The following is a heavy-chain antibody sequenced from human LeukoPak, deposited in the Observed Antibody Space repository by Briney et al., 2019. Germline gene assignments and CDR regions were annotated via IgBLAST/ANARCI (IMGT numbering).Heavy chain of an antibody. CDR3: TTDYVWGSYRYTDAKLFDY. CDR2: IKSKTDGGTT. Sequence: GGSLRLPCAASGFTFSNAWMSWVRQAPGRGLEWVGRIKSKTDGGTTDYAAPVKGRFTISRDDSKNTLYLQMNSLKTEDTAVYYCTTDYVWGSYRYTDAKLFDYWGQGTLVTVSS. J-gene: IGHJ4*02. CDR1: GFTFSNAW. D-gene: IGHD3-16*02. V-gene: IGHV3-15*01.